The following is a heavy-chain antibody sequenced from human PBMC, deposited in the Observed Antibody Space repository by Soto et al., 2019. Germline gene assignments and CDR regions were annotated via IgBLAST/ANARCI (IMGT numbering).Heavy chain of an antibody. Sequence: EVQLVESGGGLVQPGGSLRRSCAASGFTFSGYSLNWVRQAPGKGLEWLSYISGTSSTIYYADSVEGRFTISRDNAKNSLYLQMNSLRAEDTAVYYCARDRAEDYWGQGTLVTVSS. CDR3: ARDRAEDY. CDR2: ISGTSSTI. J-gene: IGHJ4*02. V-gene: IGHV3-48*01. CDR1: GFTFSGYS.